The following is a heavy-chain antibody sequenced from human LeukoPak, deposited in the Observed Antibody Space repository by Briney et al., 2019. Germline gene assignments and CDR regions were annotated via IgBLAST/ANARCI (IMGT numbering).Heavy chain of an antibody. D-gene: IGHD1-26*01. J-gene: IGHJ5*02. CDR2: IYYNGNT. CDR3: VRGVGATRGRFDP. V-gene: IGHV4-30-4*08. Sequence: SETLSLTCTVSGDSISRGDYYWSWVRQPPGKGLEWIGYIYYNGNTYYNPSLKSRLTISVDTSKNQCSLKLSSVTAADTAVYYCVRGVGATRGRFDPWGQGTLVTVSS. CDR1: GDSISRGDYY.